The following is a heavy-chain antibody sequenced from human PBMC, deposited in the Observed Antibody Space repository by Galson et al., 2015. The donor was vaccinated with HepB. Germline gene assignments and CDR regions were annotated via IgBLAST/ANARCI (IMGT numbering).Heavy chain of an antibody. CDR1: GYTFTSYA. J-gene: IGHJ4*02. CDR2: INAGNGNT. CDR3: ARSIAARSGYFDY. D-gene: IGHD6-6*01. Sequence: SVKVSCKASGYTFTSYAMHWVRQAPGQRLEWMGWINAGNGNTKYSQKFQGRVTITRDTSASTAYMELSSLRSEDTAVYYCARSIAARSGYFDYWGQGTLVTVSS. V-gene: IGHV1-3*01.